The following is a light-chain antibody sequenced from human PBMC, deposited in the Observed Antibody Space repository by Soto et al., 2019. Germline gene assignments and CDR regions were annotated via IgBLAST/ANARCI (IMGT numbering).Light chain of an antibody. V-gene: IGKV3-15*01. CDR2: AAS. J-gene: IGKJ4*01. Sequence: ERVMTQSPATLSVSPGERATLSCRASQSVSSNLAWYQQKPGQAPRLLIYAASTRASCIPARFTGSGSGTECTLTNSSLQSEDFGVYYCQQYNNWPLTVGGGTKVQIK. CDR3: QQYNNWPLT. CDR1: QSVSSN.